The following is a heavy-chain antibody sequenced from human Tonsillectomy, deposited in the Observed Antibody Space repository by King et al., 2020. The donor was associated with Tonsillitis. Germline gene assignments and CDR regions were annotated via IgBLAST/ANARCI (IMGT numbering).Heavy chain of an antibody. J-gene: IGHJ4*02. CDR1: GFTVSNAW. D-gene: IGHD6-19*01. CDR3: TTIAVGAPASKDY. Sequence: VQLVESGGGLVKPGGSLRLSCAASGFTVSNAWMSWVRQAPGKGLEWVGRIKSKTDGGTTDYAAPVKGRFTISRDDSKNTLYLQMNSLKTEDTAVYYCTTIAVGAPASKDYWGQGTLVTVSS. CDR2: IKSKTDGGTT. V-gene: IGHV3-15*01.